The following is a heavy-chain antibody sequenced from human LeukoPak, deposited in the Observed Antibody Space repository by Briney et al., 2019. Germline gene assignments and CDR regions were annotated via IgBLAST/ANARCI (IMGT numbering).Heavy chain of an antibody. CDR2: IKSKTDGGTT. D-gene: IGHD5-12*01. CDR1: GGSFRNCY. V-gene: IGHV3-15*01. J-gene: IGHJ4*02. CDR3: TTDTLGWLRHYYYFDY. Sequence: ETLSLTCGFYGGSFRNCYWSCIRQSPGKGLEWVGRIKSKTDGGTTDYAAPVKGRFTISRDDSKNTLYLQMNSLKTEDTAVYYCTTDTLGWLRHYYYFDYWGQGTLVTVSS.